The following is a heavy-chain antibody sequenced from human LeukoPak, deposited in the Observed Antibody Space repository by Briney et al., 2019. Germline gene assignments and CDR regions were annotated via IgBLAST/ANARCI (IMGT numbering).Heavy chain of an antibody. Sequence: SETLSLTCAVYGGSFSGYYWSWIRQPPGKGLEWIGEINHSGSTNYNPSLKSRVTISVDTSKNQFSLKLSSVTAADTAVYHCARDGNHYYHTDGWFDPWGQGTLVTVSS. V-gene: IGHV4-34*01. D-gene: IGHD3-22*01. CDR1: GGSFSGYY. CDR2: INHSGST. J-gene: IGHJ5*02. CDR3: ARDGNHYYHTDGWFDP.